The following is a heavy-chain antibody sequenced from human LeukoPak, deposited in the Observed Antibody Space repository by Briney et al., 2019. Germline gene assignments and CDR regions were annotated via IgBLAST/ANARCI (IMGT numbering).Heavy chain of an antibody. V-gene: IGHV3-23*01. CDR3: AKEYGYDYNYFYSMDV. CDR2: ISGSGGST. D-gene: IGHD1-1*01. J-gene: IGHJ6*03. Sequence: GGSLRLSCAASGFTVSSNYMSWVRQAPGKGLEWVSAISGSGGSTYYADSVKGRFTISRDNSKNTVYLQMNSLRPEDTAVYFCAKEYGYDYNYFYSMDVWGKGTTVTISS. CDR1: GFTVSSNY.